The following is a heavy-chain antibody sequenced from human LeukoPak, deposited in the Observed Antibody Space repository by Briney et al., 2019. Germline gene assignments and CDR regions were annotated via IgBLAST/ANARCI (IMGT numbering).Heavy chain of an antibody. D-gene: IGHD6-19*01. CDR3: ARGNSGWYLDY. CDR2: INPNSGGS. V-gene: IGHV1-2*02. CDR1: GYTLTGYY. J-gene: IGHJ4*02. Sequence: ASVKVSCKASGYTLTGYYMYWVRQAPGQGLEWMGWINPNSGGSKYAQKFQGRVAMTRDTSISTVYMELSSLRSDDTAVYYCARGNSGWYLDYWGQGTLVTVSS.